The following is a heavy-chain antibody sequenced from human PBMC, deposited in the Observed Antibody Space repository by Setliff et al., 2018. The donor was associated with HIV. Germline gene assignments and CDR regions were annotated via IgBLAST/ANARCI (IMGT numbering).Heavy chain of an antibody. V-gene: IGHV4-59*01. J-gene: IGHJ1*01. CDR3: ARDRGTGWYGYFQH. CDR1: GGSLDNYY. Sequence: SETMSLTCIVSGGSLDNYYWNWVRQSPGKGPEWIGNMCLNDKGVITNQNPSLKSRVVMYIDRNKHEFSLNLFSATTADTATYYCARDRGTGWYGYFQHWGQGSQVTVSS. D-gene: IGHD6-19*01. CDR2: MCLNDKGVIT.